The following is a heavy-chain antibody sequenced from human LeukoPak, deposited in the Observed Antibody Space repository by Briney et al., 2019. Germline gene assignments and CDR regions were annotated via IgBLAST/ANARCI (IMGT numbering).Heavy chain of an antibody. V-gene: IGHV4-38-2*02. CDR2: IYHSGST. Sequence: SGTLSLTCTVSGYSISSGYYWGWIRQPPGKGLEWIGSIYHSGSTYYNPSLKSRVTISVDTSKNQFSLKLSSVTAADTAVYYCARGPPSGWHYYYYYMDVWGKGTTVTVSS. D-gene: IGHD6-19*01. CDR3: ARGPPSGWHYYYYYMDV. CDR1: GYSISSGYY. J-gene: IGHJ6*03.